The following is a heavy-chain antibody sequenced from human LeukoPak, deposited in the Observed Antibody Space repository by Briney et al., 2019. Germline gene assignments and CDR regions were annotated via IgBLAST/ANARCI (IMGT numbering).Heavy chain of an antibody. J-gene: IGHJ4*02. CDR3: ARVRRLYYFGY. Sequence: PSETLSLTCAVYGGSFSGYYWSWIRQPPGKGLEWIGEINHSGRTNYNPSLKSRVTISLDTSKNRFSLKLSSVSAADTAVYYCARVRRLYYFGYWGQGTLVTVSS. CDR1: GGSFSGYY. D-gene: IGHD2-21*02. V-gene: IGHV4-34*01. CDR2: INHSGRT.